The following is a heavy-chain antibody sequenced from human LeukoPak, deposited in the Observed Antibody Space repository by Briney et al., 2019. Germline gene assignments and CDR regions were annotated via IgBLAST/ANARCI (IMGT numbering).Heavy chain of an antibody. D-gene: IGHD1-26*01. CDR1: GYTFTSYG. Sequence: ASVKVSCKASGYTFTSYGISWVRQAPGQGLEWMGWINPNSGGTNYAQKFQGRVTMTRDTSISTAYMELSRLRSDDTAVYYCARGRGLGSYLANWGQGTLVTVSS. CDR2: INPNSGGT. V-gene: IGHV1-2*02. J-gene: IGHJ4*02. CDR3: ARGRGLGSYLAN.